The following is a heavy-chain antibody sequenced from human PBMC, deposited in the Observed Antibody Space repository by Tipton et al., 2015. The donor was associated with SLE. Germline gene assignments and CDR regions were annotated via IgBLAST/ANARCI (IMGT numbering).Heavy chain of an antibody. CDR1: GYTFTRYY. Sequence: QSGAEVKKPGASVKVSCKASGYTFTRYYMHWVRQAPGQGLDWMGWISAYNGNTNYAQKLQGRVTMTTDTSTSTAYMELRSLRSGDTAVYYCAVNYDFWSGHYYFDYWGQGTLVIVSS. J-gene: IGHJ4*02. D-gene: IGHD3-3*01. V-gene: IGHV1-18*04. CDR2: ISAYNGNT. CDR3: AVNYDFWSGHYYFDY.